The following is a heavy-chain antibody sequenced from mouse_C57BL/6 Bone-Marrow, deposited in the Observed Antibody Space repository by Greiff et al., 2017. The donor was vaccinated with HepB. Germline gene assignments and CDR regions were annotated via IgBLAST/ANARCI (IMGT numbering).Heavy chain of an antibody. D-gene: IGHD1-1*01. CDR2: ISSGGDYI. CDR3: TRDPGAYYYGRSYYFDY. V-gene: IGHV5-9-1*02. CDR1: GFTFSSYA. Sequence: EVKLVESGEGLVKPGGSLKLSCAASGFTFSSYAMSWVRQTPEKRLEWVAYISSGGDYIYYADTVKGRFTISRDNARNTLYLQMSSLKSEDTAMYYCTRDPGAYYYGRSYYFDYWGQGTTLTVSS. J-gene: IGHJ2*01.